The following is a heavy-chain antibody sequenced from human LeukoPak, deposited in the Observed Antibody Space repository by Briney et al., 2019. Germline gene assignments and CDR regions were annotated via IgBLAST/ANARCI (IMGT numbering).Heavy chain of an antibody. V-gene: IGHV3-66*01. CDR2: IYSGGST. CDR3: ARDRSSPGIAVAGTDY. D-gene: IGHD6-19*01. J-gene: IGHJ4*02. Sequence: GGSLRLSCAASGFTVSSNYMSWVRQAPGKGLEWVSVIYSGGSTYYADSVKGRFTISGDNSKNTLYLQMNSLRAEDTAVYYCARDRSSPGIAVAGTDYWGQGTLVTVSS. CDR1: GFTVSSNY.